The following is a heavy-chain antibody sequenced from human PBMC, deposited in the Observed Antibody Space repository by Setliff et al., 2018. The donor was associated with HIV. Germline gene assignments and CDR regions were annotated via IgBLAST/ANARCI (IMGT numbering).Heavy chain of an antibody. CDR1: GGTFSSYA. Sequence: SVKVSCKASGGTFSSYAISWVRQAPGQGLEWMGRIIPIFGTANYAQRFQGRVTMTSDTSTSTVYMELSSLTSEDTAVYYCARDRSSGWSFYYGMDVWGQGTTVTVSS. V-gene: IGHV1-69*05. D-gene: IGHD6-19*01. J-gene: IGHJ6*02. CDR3: ARDRSSGWSFYYGMDV. CDR2: IIPIFGTA.